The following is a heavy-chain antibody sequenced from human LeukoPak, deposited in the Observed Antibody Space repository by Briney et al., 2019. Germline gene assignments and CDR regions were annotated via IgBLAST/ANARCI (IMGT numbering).Heavy chain of an antibody. V-gene: IGHV1-69*06. CDR3: ATGVWWELDSVAHPDY. Sequence: ASVKVSCKASGGTFSSYAISWVRQAPGQGLEWMGGIIPIFGTANYAQKFQGRVTMTEDTSTDTAYMELSSLRSEDTAVYYCATGVWWELDSVAHPDYWGQGTLVTVSS. CDR2: IIPIFGTA. CDR1: GGTFSSYA. D-gene: IGHD1-26*01. J-gene: IGHJ4*02.